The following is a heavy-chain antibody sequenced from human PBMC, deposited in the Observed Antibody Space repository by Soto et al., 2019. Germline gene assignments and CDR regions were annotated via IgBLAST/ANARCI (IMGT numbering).Heavy chain of an antibody. CDR2: ISGSGGST. CDR3: AKASDGGWPYYFDS. Sequence: GGSLRLSCAASGFTFSSYAMSWVRQAPGMGLEWVSAISGSGGSTYYADSVKGRFTISRDNSKNTLYLQMNSLRAEDTAVYFCAKASDGGWPYYFDSWGQGALVTVSS. J-gene: IGHJ4*02. D-gene: IGHD2-15*01. CDR1: GFTFSSYA. V-gene: IGHV3-23*01.